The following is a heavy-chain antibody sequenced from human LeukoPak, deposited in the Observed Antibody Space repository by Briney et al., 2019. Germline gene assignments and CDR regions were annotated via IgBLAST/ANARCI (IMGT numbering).Heavy chain of an antibody. CDR1: GFTFSFSA. J-gene: IGHJ6*03. D-gene: IGHD6-13*01. Sequence: GGSLRLSCEPPGFTFSFSAMTWVRQPPGKGLDWVSPISGSGGSSYYADSVKGRFTISRDNSKNTLYLQMNSLRAEDTAVYYCAKGRGSSWFTSSYSMDVWGKGTTVTVSS. CDR2: ISGSGGSS. V-gene: IGHV3-23*01. CDR3: AKGRGSSWFTSSYSMDV.